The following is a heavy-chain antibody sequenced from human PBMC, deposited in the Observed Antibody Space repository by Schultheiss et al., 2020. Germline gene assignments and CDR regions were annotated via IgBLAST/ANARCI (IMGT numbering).Heavy chain of an antibody. CDR2: IWYDGSNK. Sequence: GGSLRLSCAASGFTFSSYGMHWVRQAPGKGLEWVAVIWYDGSNKYYADSVKGRFTISRDNSKNTLYLQMDSLRPEDMAVYYCARAIKGYWGQGTLVTVSS. CDR3: ARAIKGY. CDR1: GFTFSSYG. J-gene: IGHJ4*02. V-gene: IGHV3-33*08.